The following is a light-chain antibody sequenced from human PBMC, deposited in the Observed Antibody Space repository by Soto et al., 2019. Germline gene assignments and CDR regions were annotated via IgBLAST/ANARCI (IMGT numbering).Light chain of an antibody. Sequence: QSALTQPASVSGSPGQSITISCTGTSSDVGGYNYVSWYQQHPGKAPKLMISDVSNRPSGVSNRFSGSKSGNTASLTISGLQAEDEDDYYCSSYTSSSTLSVFGTGTKLTVL. CDR2: DVS. CDR1: SSDVGGYNY. J-gene: IGLJ1*01. CDR3: SSYTSSSTLSV. V-gene: IGLV2-14*01.